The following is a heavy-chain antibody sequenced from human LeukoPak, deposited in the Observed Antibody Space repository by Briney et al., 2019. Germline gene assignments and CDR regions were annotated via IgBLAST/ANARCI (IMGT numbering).Heavy chain of an antibody. CDR2: ITWNGAST. V-gene: IGHV3-20*04. J-gene: IGHJ6*04. CDR1: GFTFDDYD. D-gene: IGHD2-21*01. CDR3: VRVIGGATSASGVMDV. Sequence: GRSLRLSCAASGFTFDDYDMIWVRQALGKGLQWVSGITWNGASTGYADSVKGRFTISRDNAKNTLYLQMNGLRAEDTAFYYCVRVIGGATSASGVMDVGAKGPTVTVS.